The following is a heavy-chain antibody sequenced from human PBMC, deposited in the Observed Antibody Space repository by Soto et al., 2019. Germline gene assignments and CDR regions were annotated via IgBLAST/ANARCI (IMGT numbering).Heavy chain of an antibody. CDR3: ARDWNYDSSAYYYDAFDR. Sequence: QVQLVESGGDLVKPGGSLRLSCVASGFTFSGYYMSWMRQTPGKGLEWLSYISTTGSYTHYADSVRGRFTISRDNAKNSLYLQMNNLRAEDTALYFCARDWNYDSSAYYYDAFDRWGQGTMVAVSS. CDR1: GFTFSGYY. D-gene: IGHD3-22*01. J-gene: IGHJ3*01. CDR2: ISTTGSYT. V-gene: IGHV3-11*06.